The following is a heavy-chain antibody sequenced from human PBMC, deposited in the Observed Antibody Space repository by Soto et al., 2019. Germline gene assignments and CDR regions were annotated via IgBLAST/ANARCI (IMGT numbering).Heavy chain of an antibody. V-gene: IGHV3-7*04. CDR1: GFTFSSYW. D-gene: IGHD2-15*01. CDR2: IKQDGSEK. CDR3: ARDKYCSGGSCYDY. J-gene: IGHJ4*02. Sequence: EVQLVESGGGLVQPGGSLRLSCAASGFTFSSYWMSWVRQAPGKGLEWVANIKQDGSEKYYVDSVKGRFTISRDNDKNSLYLQMNSLRAEDTAVYYCARDKYCSGGSCYDYWGQGTLVTVSS.